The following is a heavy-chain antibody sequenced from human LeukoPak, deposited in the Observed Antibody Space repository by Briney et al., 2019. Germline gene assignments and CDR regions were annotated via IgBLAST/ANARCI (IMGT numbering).Heavy chain of an antibody. D-gene: IGHD3-22*01. J-gene: IGHJ4*02. CDR3: ARSDYYDSSGYYSSFDY. V-gene: IGHV4-59*01. Sequence: SETLSLTCTVSGGSISSYYWSWIRQLPGKGLEWIGYIYYSGSTNYNPSLKSRVTISVDTSKNQFSLKLSSVTAADTAVYYCARSDYYDSSGYYSSFDYWGQGTLVTVSS. CDR1: GGSISSYY. CDR2: IYYSGST.